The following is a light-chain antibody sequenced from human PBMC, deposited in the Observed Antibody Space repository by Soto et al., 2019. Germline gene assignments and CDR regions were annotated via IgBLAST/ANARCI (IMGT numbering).Light chain of an antibody. V-gene: IGKV3-15*01. CDR2: GAS. J-gene: IGKJ1*01. Sequence: EIVMTQSPATLSVSPGERATLSCRASQSVSNNLAWYQKKPGQAPRLLIYGASTRATGIPARFSGSGSGTEFTLTISSLQSEDFAGYYCQQYNNWWTFGQGPKVELK. CDR1: QSVSNN. CDR3: QQYNNWWT.